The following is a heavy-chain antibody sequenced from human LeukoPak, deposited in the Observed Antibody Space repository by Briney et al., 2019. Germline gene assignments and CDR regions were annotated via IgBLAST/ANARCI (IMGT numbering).Heavy chain of an antibody. V-gene: IGHV3-30*18. CDR1: GFTFSSYG. CDR2: ISYDGSNK. Sequence: GGSLRLSCAASGFTFSSYGMHWVRQAPGKGVEWVAVISYDGSNKYYADSVKGRFTISRDNSKNTLYLQMNSLRAEDTAVYYCAKDQWLAPFDYWGQGTLVTVSS. J-gene: IGHJ4*02. D-gene: IGHD6-19*01. CDR3: AKDQWLAPFDY.